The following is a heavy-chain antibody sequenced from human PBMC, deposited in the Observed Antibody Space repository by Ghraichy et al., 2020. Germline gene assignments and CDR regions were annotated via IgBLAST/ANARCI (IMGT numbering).Heavy chain of an antibody. Sequence: GGSLRLSCAASGFTFSSYEMNWVRQAPGEGLEWVSYISTGGGTIYYADSVKGRFTISRDNAKNSLYLQMNSLRVEDTAVYYCARVGATARPFDYWGQGTLVTVSS. CDR1: GFTFSSYE. CDR3: ARVGATARPFDY. J-gene: IGHJ4*02. CDR2: ISTGGGTI. V-gene: IGHV3-48*03. D-gene: IGHD6-6*01.